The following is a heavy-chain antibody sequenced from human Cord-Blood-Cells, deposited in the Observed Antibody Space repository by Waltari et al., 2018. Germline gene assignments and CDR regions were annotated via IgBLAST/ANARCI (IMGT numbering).Heavy chain of an antibody. CDR1: GFTFSRYE. V-gene: IGHV3-48*03. D-gene: IGHD3-10*01. CDR3: ARDGVLLWFGELFDY. Sequence: EVQLVEPGGGLVQPGGSLRLSCAPSGFTFSRYEMNWVRQAPGKGLEWVSYISSSGSTIYYADSVKGRFTISRDNAKNSLYLQMNSLRAEDTAVYYCARDGVLLWFGELFDYWGQGTLVTVSS. CDR2: ISSSGSTI. J-gene: IGHJ4*02.